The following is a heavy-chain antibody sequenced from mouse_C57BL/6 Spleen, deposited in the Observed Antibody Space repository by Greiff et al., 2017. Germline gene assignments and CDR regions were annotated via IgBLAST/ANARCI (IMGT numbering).Heavy chain of an antibody. CDR1: GYTFTSYW. J-gene: IGHJ4*01. CDR2: IHPNSGST. V-gene: IGHV1-64*01. Sequence: VQLQQPGAELVKPGASVKLSCKASGYTFTSYWMHWVKQRPGQGLEWIGMIHPNSGSTNYNEKFKSKATLTVDKSTSTAYMQLSSLTSEDSAVYYCARRGIYYDYDGGAMDYWGQGTSVTVSS. D-gene: IGHD2-4*01. CDR3: ARRGIYYDYDGGAMDY.